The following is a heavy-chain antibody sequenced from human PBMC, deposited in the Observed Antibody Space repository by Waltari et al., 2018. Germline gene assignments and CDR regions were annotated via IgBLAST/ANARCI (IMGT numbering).Heavy chain of an antibody. CDR2: INHSGST. J-gene: IGHJ3*02. D-gene: IGHD7-27*01. Sequence: QVQLQQWGAGLLKPSETLSLTCAVHGGSFSGYYWSWIRQPPGKGLEWIGEINHSGSTNYNPSLKSRVTISVDTSKNQFSLKLSSVTAADTAVYYCARVRGAGDLFDIWGQGTMVTVSS. CDR3: ARVRGAGDLFDI. V-gene: IGHV4-34*01. CDR1: GGSFSGYY.